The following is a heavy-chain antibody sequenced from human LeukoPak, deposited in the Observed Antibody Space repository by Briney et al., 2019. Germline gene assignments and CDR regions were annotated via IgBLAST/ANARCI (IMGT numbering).Heavy chain of an antibody. Sequence: GGSLRLSCAASGFTFSSYDMHWVRQATGKGLEWVSAIGTAGDTYYPGSVKGRFTISRENAKNSLYLQMNSLRAGDTAVYYCVAARYCYGSGSYPFDYWGQGTLVTVSS. J-gene: IGHJ4*02. CDR3: VAARYCYGSGSYPFDY. D-gene: IGHD3-10*01. V-gene: IGHV3-13*01. CDR1: GFTFSSYD. CDR2: IGTAGDT.